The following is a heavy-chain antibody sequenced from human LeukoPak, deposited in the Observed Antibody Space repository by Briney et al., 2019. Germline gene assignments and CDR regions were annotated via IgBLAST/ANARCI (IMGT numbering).Heavy chain of an antibody. D-gene: IGHD3-10*01. V-gene: IGHV3-30*02. Sequence: GGSLRLSCAASGFTFSSYGMHWVRQAPGKGLEWVAFIRYDGSNKYYADSVKGRFTISRDNSKNTLYLQMNSLRAEDTAVYYCAKDKHYYGSGSYPDYWGQGTLVTVSS. CDR2: IRYDGSNK. CDR1: GFTFSSYG. CDR3: AKDKHYYGSGSYPDY. J-gene: IGHJ4*02.